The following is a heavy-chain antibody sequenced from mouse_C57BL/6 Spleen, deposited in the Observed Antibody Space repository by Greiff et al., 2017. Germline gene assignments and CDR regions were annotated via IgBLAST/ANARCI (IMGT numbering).Heavy chain of an antibody. CDR1: GYTFPDYH. CDR2: INPNNGGT. D-gene: IGHD2-2*01. V-gene: IGHV1-18*01. CDR3: ARSTMVTTGGRFAY. Sequence: VQLQQSGPELVKPGASVKIPCKASGYTFPDYHLDWVKQSHGKSLAWIGDINPNNGGTIYNQKFKGKATLTVDKYSSTAYMELRSLTSADTAVYYCARSTMVTTGGRFAYWGQGTLVTVSA. J-gene: IGHJ3*01.